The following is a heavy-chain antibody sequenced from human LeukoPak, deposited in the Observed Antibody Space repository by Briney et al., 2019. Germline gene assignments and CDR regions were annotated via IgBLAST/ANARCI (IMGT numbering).Heavy chain of an antibody. D-gene: IGHD3-16*01. J-gene: IGHJ4*02. CDR3: ARHVSLGGRAFDY. CDR2: IGGSGSTT. V-gene: IGHV3-23*01. CDR1: GFTFSSYA. Sequence: GGSLRFSCAASGFTFSSYAMSWVRQAPGKGLEWVSAIGGSGSTTYYADSVKGRFTISRDNSKNTLYLQMNSLRAEDTAVYYCARHVSLGGRAFDYWGQETLATVSS.